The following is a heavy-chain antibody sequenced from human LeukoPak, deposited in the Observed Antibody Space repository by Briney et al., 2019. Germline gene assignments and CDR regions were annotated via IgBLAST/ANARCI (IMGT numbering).Heavy chain of an antibody. CDR2: IEQDGSEK. D-gene: IGHD3-9*01. V-gene: IGHV3-7*01. CDR1: GFPFSGYW. CDR3: ARVRSGYYFDY. Sequence: GGSLRLSCAASGFPFSGYWMSWLRQAPGRGLEWVANIEQDGSEKYYVDSVKGRFTISRDNAKNSLYLQMNNLRAEDTAVFYCARVRSGYYFDYWGQGTLVIVSS. J-gene: IGHJ4*02.